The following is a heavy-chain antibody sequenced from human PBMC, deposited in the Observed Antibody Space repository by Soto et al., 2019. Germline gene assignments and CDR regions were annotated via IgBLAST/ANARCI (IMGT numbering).Heavy chain of an antibody. D-gene: IGHD3-16*01. J-gene: IGHJ4*02. CDR3: ARDSLGAKGADH. CDR1: GDTFNSYV. CDR2: IIPIIGVT. V-gene: IGHV1-69*17. Sequence: QVQLVQSGAEVKRPGSSVKVSCESSGDTFNSYVISWVRQAPGQGLEWMGGIIPIIGVTHYAQKLQGRVTIIALSSTGTAYTELTNLGVEDTALYYCARDSLGAKGADHGGQGTLVTVSS.